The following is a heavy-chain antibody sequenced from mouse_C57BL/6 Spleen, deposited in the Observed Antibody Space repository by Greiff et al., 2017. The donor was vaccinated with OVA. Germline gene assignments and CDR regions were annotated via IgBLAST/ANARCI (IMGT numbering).Heavy chain of an antibody. Sequence: VQLKESGPELVKPGASVKISCKASGYSFTDYNMNWVKQSNGKSLEWIGVINPNYGTTSYNQKFKGKATLTVDQYSSTAYMQLNSLTSEDSAVYYCARSQAYYEGYYAMDYWGQGTSVTVSS. CDR1: GYSFTDYN. CDR3: ARSQAYYEGYYAMDY. J-gene: IGHJ4*01. V-gene: IGHV1-39*01. D-gene: IGHD2-10*01. CDR2: INPNYGTT.